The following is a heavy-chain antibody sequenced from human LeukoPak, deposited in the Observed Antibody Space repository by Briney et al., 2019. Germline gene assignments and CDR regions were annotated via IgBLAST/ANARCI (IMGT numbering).Heavy chain of an antibody. V-gene: IGHV3-53*04. CDR2: IYSGGST. D-gene: IGHD6-19*01. Sequence: GGSLRLSCAASGFTVSSNYMSWVRQAPGKGLEWVSVIYSGGSTYYADSVKGRFTISRHNSKNTLCLQMNSLRAEDTAVYYCARDSSGWVGLFDYWGQGTLVTVSS. J-gene: IGHJ4*02. CDR3: ARDSSGWVGLFDY. CDR1: GFTVSSNY.